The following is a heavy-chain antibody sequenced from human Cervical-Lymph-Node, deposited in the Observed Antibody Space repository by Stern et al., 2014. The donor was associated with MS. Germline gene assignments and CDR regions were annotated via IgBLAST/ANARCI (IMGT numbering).Heavy chain of an antibody. CDR1: GYTFISYY. CDR3: AREVAGHRLGMMDV. J-gene: IGHJ6*02. CDR2: INPSGGNT. V-gene: IGHV1-46*01. D-gene: IGHD6-19*01. Sequence: VQLLESGAEVKKPGASVKVSCKASGYTFISYYMHWVRQAPGQGLEWMGIINPSGGNTNYAQKFQGRVTMTRDTSTSTVYMELRSLRSDDTAVYYCAREVAGHRLGMMDVWGQGTTVTVSS.